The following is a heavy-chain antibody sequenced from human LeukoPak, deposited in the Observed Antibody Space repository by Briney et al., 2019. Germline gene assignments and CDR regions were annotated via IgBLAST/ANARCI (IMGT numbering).Heavy chain of an antibody. CDR3: ARDYRWVTTGGFDY. Sequence: GGSLRLSCAASKFTFSDYSMNWVRQAPGKGLEWVSYISSSSSTIYYADSVKGRFTISRDNAKNSLYLQMNSLRDEDTAVYYCARDYRWVTTGGFDYWGQGTLVTVSS. V-gene: IGHV3-48*02. CDR1: KFTFSDYS. J-gene: IGHJ4*02. CDR2: ISSSSSTI. D-gene: IGHD4-17*01.